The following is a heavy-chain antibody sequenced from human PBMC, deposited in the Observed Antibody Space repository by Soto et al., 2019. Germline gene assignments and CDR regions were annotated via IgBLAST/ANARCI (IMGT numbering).Heavy chain of an antibody. D-gene: IGHD1-26*01. Sequence: SETLSLTCTVSGGTISSDYWSWIRQPPEKGMEWIGYIYYSGSTNYNPSLKRRVTISVDTSKNQFSLKLSSVTAADTAVYYCARGGATPCYDYSGQGTRVTVSS. CDR1: GGTISSDY. CDR2: IYYSGST. CDR3: ARGGATPCYDY. J-gene: IGHJ4*02. V-gene: IGHV4-59*01.